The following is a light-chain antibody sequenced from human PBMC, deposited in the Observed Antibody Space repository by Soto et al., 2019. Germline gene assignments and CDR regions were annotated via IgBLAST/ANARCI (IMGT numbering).Light chain of an antibody. CDR1: QGISSA. CDR3: QQFNSYPRRT. Sequence: AIQLTQSPSSLSASVGDRVTITCRASQGISSALAWYQQKPGKAPKLLIYDASSLESGVPSRFSGSGSGTDFTLTSSSLQPEDFATYYCQQFNSYPRRTFGQGTKVEIK. CDR2: DAS. J-gene: IGKJ1*01. V-gene: IGKV1-13*02.